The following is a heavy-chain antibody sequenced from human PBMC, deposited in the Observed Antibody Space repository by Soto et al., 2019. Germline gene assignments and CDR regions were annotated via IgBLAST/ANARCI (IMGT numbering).Heavy chain of an antibody. Sequence: PVGSLRLSCAASGFTFSSYSMNWVRQAPGKGLGWVSSISSSSYIYYADSVKGRFTISRDNAKNSLYLQMNSLRAEDTAVYYCAREGGYSGYDSPYFDYWGQGTLVTVSS. V-gene: IGHV3-21*01. CDR2: ISSSSYI. D-gene: IGHD5-12*01. CDR3: AREGGYSGYDSPYFDY. J-gene: IGHJ4*02. CDR1: GFTFSSYS.